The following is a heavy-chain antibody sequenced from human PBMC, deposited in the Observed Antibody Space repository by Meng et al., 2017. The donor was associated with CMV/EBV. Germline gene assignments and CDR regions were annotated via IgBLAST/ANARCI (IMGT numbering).Heavy chain of an antibody. V-gene: IGHV3-49*04. CDR3: ARPWGEMTTVTTAQYGMDV. D-gene: IGHD4-11*01. J-gene: IGHJ6*02. Sequence: GGSLRLSCTTSGFTFSDYSMTWVRQAPGKGLEWVGFIRSSGTTDYAASVKGRFSISRDVSRSVAYLQMNSLRAEDTAVYYCARPWGEMTTVTTAQYGMDVWGQGTTVTVSS. CDR1: GFTFSDYS. CDR2: IRSSGTT.